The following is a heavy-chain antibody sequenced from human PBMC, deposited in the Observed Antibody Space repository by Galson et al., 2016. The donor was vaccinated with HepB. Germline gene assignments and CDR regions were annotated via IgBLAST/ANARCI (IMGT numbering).Heavy chain of an antibody. J-gene: IGHJ6*02. CDR1: GFTFSSYP. D-gene: IGHD3-10*01. CDR2: ISGSGGST. Sequence: SLRLSCAASGFTFSSYPMSWVRQAPGKGLEWVSGISGSGGSTYYADSVKGRFTISRDNSKNTLYLQMKSLRAEDTAVYYCAKDSSGRKVFTMVRELSSMDVWDQGTTVTVSS. CDR3: AKDSSGRKVFTMVRELSSMDV. V-gene: IGHV3-23*01.